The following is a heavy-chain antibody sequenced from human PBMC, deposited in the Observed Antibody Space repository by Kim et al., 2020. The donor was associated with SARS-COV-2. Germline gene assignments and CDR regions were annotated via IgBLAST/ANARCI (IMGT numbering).Heavy chain of an antibody. CDR1: GYTFTSYA. Sequence: ASVKVSCKASGYTFTSYAMHWVRQAPGQRLEWMGWINAGNGNTKYSQKFQVRVTITRDTSASTAYMELSSLRSEDTAVYYCARDRPSRIYDSSGWNWFDPWGQGTLVTVSS. CDR3: ARDRPSRIYDSSGWNWFDP. J-gene: IGHJ5*02. D-gene: IGHD3-22*01. V-gene: IGHV1-3*01. CDR2: INAGNGNT.